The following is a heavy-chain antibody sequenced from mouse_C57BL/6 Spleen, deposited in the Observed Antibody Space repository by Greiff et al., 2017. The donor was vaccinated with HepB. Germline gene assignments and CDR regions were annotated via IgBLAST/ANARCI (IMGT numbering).Heavy chain of an antibody. CDR3: ATGRGYFDV. D-gene: IGHD4-1*01. J-gene: IGHJ1*03. Sequence: QVQLKQSGPELVKPGASVKISCKASGYSFTSYYIHWVKQRPGQGLEWIGWIYPGSGNTKYNEKFKGKATLTADTSSSTAYMQLSSLTSEDSAVYYCATGRGYFDVWGTGTTVTVSS. V-gene: IGHV1-66*01. CDR2: IYPGSGNT. CDR1: GYSFTSYY.